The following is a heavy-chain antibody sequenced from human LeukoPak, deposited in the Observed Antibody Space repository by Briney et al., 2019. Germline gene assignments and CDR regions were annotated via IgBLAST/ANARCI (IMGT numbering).Heavy chain of an antibody. J-gene: IGHJ4*02. D-gene: IGHD2-21*02. CDR2: ISSSSSTI. CDR3: ARARVVTGDFDS. V-gene: IGHV3-48*01. Sequence: GGALRLSCAASGFTFSSYSTNWVRQAPGKGLEWLSYISSSSSTIYYADSVKGRFTISRDNAKNSLYLQMNRVRAEDTGVYFCARARVVTGDFDSWGQGTLVTVSS. CDR1: GFTFSSYS.